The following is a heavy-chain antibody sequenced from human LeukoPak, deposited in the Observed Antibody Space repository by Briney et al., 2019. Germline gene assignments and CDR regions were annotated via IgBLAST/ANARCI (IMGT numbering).Heavy chain of an antibody. CDR3: VKRSGYNSGWLDY. CDR2: ISSNGGST. Sequence: GGSLRLSCSASGVTFSSYAMHWVRQAPGKGLEYVSAISSNGGSTYYADSVKGRFTISRDNSKNTLYLQMSSLRAEDTAVYYCVKRSGYNSGWLDYWGQGTLVTVSS. V-gene: IGHV3-64D*06. D-gene: IGHD6-19*01. J-gene: IGHJ4*02. CDR1: GVTFSSYA.